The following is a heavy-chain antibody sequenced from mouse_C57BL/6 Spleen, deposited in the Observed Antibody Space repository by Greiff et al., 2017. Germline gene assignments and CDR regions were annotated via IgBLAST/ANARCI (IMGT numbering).Heavy chain of an antibody. V-gene: IGHV1-82*01. CDR2: MYPGDGDT. D-gene: IGHD1-1*01. CDR3: ARSEYYGWDY. J-gene: IGHJ4*01. CDR1: GYAFSSSW. Sequence: QVQLKQSGPELVKPGASVKISCKASGYAFSSSWMNWVKQRPGKGLEWIGRMYPGDGDTNYNGKFKGKATLTADKSSSTAYMQLSSLTSEDSAVYFCARSEYYGWDYWGQGTSVTVSS.